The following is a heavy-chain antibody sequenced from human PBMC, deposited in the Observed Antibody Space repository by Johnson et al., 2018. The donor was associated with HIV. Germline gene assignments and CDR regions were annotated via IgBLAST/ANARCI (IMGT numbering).Heavy chain of an antibody. V-gene: IGHV3-7*05. CDR1: GFRFDSYW. D-gene: IGHD3-22*01. CDR3: ARKLSYYDITGYYGDAFDI. CDR2: IKEDGSDR. Sequence: EVQLVESGGGLVQPGGSLRLSCAASGFRFDSYWMSWVRQAPGKGLEFVANIKEDGSDRSYVDSVKGRFTISRDNAKNSLYLQMNSLRAEDTALYYCARKLSYYDITGYYGDAFDIWGQGTMVSVSS. J-gene: IGHJ3*02.